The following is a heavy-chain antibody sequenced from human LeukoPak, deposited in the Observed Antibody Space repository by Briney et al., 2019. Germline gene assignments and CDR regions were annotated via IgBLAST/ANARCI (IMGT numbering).Heavy chain of an antibody. CDR1: GFTFSSYG. J-gene: IGHJ6*03. CDR3: AKDDVGRDHYYYMDV. V-gene: IGHV3-33*06. CDR2: IWYDGSNK. D-gene: IGHD1-1*01. Sequence: GGSLRLSCAASGFTFSSYGMHWVRQAPGKGLEWVAVIWYDGSNKYYADSVKGRFTISRDNSKNTLYLQMNSLRAEDTAVYYCAKDDVGRDHYYYMDVWSKGTTVTVSS.